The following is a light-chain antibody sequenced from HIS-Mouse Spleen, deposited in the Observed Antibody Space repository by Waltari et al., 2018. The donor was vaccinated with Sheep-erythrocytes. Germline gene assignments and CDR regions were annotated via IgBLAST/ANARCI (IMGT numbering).Light chain of an antibody. J-gene: IGLJ1*01. CDR2: DVS. CDR3: CSYAGSYNHV. Sequence: QSALTQPRSVSGSPGQSVTISCTGTSSHVGGYNSVSWYQQHPGKAPKLMIYDVSKRPSGVPDRFSGSKSGNTASLTISGLQAKDEADYYCCSYAGSYNHVFATGTKVTVL. V-gene: IGLV2-11*01. CDR1: SSHVGGYNS.